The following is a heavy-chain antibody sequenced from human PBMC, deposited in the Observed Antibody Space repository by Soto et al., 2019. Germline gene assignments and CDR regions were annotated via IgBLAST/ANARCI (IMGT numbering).Heavy chain of an antibody. CDR3: ARAPLYDYVWGSYRPFDY. Sequence: SVKVSCKASGGTFSSYAISWVRQAPGQGLEWMGGIIPIFGTANYAQKFQGRVTITADESTSTAYMELSSLRSEDTAVYYCARAPLYDYVWGSYRPFDYWGQGTLVTVSS. V-gene: IGHV1-69*13. CDR1: GGTFSSYA. D-gene: IGHD3-16*02. J-gene: IGHJ4*02. CDR2: IIPIFGTA.